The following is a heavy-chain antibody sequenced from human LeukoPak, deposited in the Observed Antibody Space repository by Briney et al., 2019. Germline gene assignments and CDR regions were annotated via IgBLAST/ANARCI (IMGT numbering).Heavy chain of an antibody. CDR2: IYPRDGST. V-gene: IGHV1-46*01. Sequence: ASVKVSCKASGYTFTNNYLHWVRQAPGQGLEWMGMIYPRDGSTSYAQNFQGRVTVTRDTSTTTVHMELRGLRSEDTAVYYCARDQEGFDYWGLGTVVTVSS. CDR3: ARDQEGFDY. CDR1: GYTFTNNY. J-gene: IGHJ4*02.